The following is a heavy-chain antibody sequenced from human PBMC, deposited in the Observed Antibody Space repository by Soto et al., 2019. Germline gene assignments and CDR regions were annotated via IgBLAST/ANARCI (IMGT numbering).Heavy chain of an antibody. Sequence: GESLKISCAASGFTFSSYAMSWVRQAPGKGLEWVSAISGSGGSTYYADSVKGRFTISRDNSKNTLYLQMNSLRAEDTAVYYCAKEDFWSGYYPGGDYWGQGTLVTVSS. CDR2: ISGSGGST. V-gene: IGHV3-23*01. D-gene: IGHD3-3*01. CDR1: GFTFSSYA. J-gene: IGHJ4*02. CDR3: AKEDFWSGYYPGGDY.